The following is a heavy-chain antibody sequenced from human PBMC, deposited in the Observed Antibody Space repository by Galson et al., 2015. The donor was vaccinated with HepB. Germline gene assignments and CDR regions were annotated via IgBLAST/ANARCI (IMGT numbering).Heavy chain of an antibody. CDR1: GGSISSYY. CDR3: ARFIAAAASYYFDS. V-gene: IGHV4-59*01. J-gene: IGHJ4*02. Sequence: LSLTCTVSGGSISSYYWSWIRQPPGKGLEWIGYIYYSGSTNYNPSLKSRVTISVDTSKNQFSLKLTSVTAADTAVYYCARFIAAAASYYFDSWGQGTLVTVSS. D-gene: IGHD6-13*01. CDR2: IYYSGST.